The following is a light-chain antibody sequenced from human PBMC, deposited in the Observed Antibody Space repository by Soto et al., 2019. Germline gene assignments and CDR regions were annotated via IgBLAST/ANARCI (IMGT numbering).Light chain of an antibody. Sequence: QSVLTQPPSASGTPGQRVTISCSGSSSNIGSNTVNWYQQLPGTAPKLLISSNNHRPSGVPDRFSGSKSGTSASLAISGLQSEDAADYYCAAWDDSLNGQVVFGGGTKLTVL. CDR1: SSNIGSNT. CDR3: AAWDDSLNGQVV. V-gene: IGLV1-44*01. CDR2: SNN. J-gene: IGLJ2*01.